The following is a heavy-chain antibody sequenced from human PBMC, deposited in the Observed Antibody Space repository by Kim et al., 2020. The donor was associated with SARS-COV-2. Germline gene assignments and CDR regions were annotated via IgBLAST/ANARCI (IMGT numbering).Heavy chain of an antibody. J-gene: IGHJ6*02. D-gene: IGHD6-13*01. Sequence: SETLSLTCAVYGGSFSGYYWSWIRQPPGKGLEWIGEINHSGSTNYNPSLKSRVTISVDTSKNQFSLKLSSVTAADTAVYYCAISRGPPYSSSWYTGGTHGGMDVWGQGTTVTVSS. CDR1: GGSFSGYY. CDR2: INHSGST. V-gene: IGHV4-34*01. CDR3: AISRGPPYSSSWYTGGTHGGMDV.